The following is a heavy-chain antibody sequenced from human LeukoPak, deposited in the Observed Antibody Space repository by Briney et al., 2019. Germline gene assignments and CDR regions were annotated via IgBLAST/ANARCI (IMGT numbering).Heavy chain of an antibody. J-gene: IGHJ4*02. CDR1: GFTFSSYA. CDR2: MSGGGGST. CDR3: AKTSSGWYPFDY. V-gene: IGHV3-23*01. D-gene: IGHD6-19*01. Sequence: GGSLRLSCAASGFTFSSYAMSWVRQAPGKGLEWVSGMSGGGGSTYYADSVKGRFAISRDNSKNTLYLQMNSLRAEDTAIYYCAKTSSGWYPFDYWGQGTLVTVSS.